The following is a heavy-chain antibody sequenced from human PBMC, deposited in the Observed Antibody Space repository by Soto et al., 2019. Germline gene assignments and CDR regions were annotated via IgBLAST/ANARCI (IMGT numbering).Heavy chain of an antibody. CDR2: IYYSGST. CDR3: ARDRLLWFGELLRYYYYGMDV. V-gene: IGHV4-31*03. D-gene: IGHD3-10*01. CDR1: GCSISSGGYY. Sequence: SETLSLTCTVSGCSISSGGYYWSWIRQHPGKGLEWIGYIYYSGSTYYNPSLKSRVTISVDTSKNQFSLKLSSVTAADTAVYYCARDRLLWFGELLRYYYYGMDVWGQGTTVT. J-gene: IGHJ6*02.